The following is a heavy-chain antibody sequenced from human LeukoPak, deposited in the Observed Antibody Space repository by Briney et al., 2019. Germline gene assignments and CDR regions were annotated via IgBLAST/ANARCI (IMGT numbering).Heavy chain of an antibody. CDR3: AIDPQGYYFDY. CDR1: GYTFTGYY. CDR2: INPNSDGT. Sequence: GASVKVSCKASGYTFTGYYMHWVRQAPGQGLEWMGWINPNSDGTNYAQKFQGRVTMTRDTSISTAYMELSRLRSDDTAVYYCAIDPQGYYFDYWGQGTLVTVSS. V-gene: IGHV1-2*02. J-gene: IGHJ4*02.